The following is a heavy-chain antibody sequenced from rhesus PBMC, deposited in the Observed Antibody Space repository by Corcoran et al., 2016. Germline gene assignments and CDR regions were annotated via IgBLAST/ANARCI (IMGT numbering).Heavy chain of an antibody. Sequence: EVQLVQSGAEVKKPGASVKVSCKVSGYTFTELSMHWVRRAPGKGLEGMGGVDPVYGEIIHAEKFQGRVTMTEDTSTDTAYMELSSLRSEDTAVYYCASPGGTVTDVEYFEFWGQGALVTVSS. CDR3: ASPGGTVTDVEYFEF. CDR1: GYTFTELS. J-gene: IGHJ1*01. D-gene: IGHD4-23*01. CDR2: VDPVYGEI. V-gene: IGHV1-156*01.